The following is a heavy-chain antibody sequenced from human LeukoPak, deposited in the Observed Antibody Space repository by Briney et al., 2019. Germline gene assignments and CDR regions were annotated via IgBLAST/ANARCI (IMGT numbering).Heavy chain of an antibody. CDR1: GGSISDYY. CDR2: IYYSGNT. D-gene: IGHD2-2*01. V-gene: IGHV4-59*01. CDR3: ARVCCATTSCPGWFDP. J-gene: IGHJ5*02. Sequence: PSETLSLTCTVSGGSISDYYWSWVRQPPGKRLEWIGYIYYSGNTNYNPSLKSRVAISVDTSKNQFSLRLSSVTAADTAVYLCARVCCATTSCPGWFDPCGQGTLVTVSS.